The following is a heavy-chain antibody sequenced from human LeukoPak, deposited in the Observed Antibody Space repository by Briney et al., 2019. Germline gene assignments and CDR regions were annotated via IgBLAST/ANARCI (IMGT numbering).Heavy chain of an antibody. CDR3: ARTPTYCSSTSCLGHYFDY. J-gene: IGHJ4*02. CDR2: IYHSGST. CDR1: GYSISSGYY. D-gene: IGHD2-2*01. Sequence: PSETLSLTCTVSGYSISSGYYWAWIRQPPGKGLEWIGSIYHSGSTYYNPSLKSRVTISVDTSKNQFSLKLSSVTAADTAVYYCARTPTYCSSTSCLGHYFDYWGQGTLVTVSS. V-gene: IGHV4-38-2*02.